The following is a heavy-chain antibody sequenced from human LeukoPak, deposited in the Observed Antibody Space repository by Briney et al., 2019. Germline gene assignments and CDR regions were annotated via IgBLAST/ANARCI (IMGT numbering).Heavy chain of an antibody. V-gene: IGHV3-49*04. CDR1: GNTSGSYS. D-gene: IGHD2-15*01. Sequence: SLTLYCHAYGNTSGSYSMSCVRQAPAKGMEWVGFIRSKAYGGTTEYGASVKGRFTISRDDSTRIPSLQMNSLTTEDTAVYYCTRDAGIYCSGGSCYSYAEYFQHWGQGNLGTVSS. J-gene: IGHJ1*01. CDR2: IRSKAYGGTT. CDR3: TRDAGIYCSGGSCYSYAEYFQH.